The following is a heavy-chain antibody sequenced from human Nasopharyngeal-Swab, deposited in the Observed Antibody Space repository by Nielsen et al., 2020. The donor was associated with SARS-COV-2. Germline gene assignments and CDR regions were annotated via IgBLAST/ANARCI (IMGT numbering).Heavy chain of an antibody. J-gene: IGHJ4*02. Sequence: GESLKISCAASRFTFSSYAMHWVRQAPGKGLEWVAVISYDGSNKYYADSVKGRFTISRDNSKNTLYLQMNSLRAEDTAVYYCASMYYYDSSGYYHLMDYFDYWGQGTLVTVSS. CDR3: ASMYYYDSSGYYHLMDYFDY. CDR1: RFTFSSYA. CDR2: ISYDGSNK. V-gene: IGHV3-30*04. D-gene: IGHD3-22*01.